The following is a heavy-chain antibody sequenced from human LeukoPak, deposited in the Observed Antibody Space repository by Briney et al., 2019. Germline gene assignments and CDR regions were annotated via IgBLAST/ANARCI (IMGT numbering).Heavy chain of an antibody. D-gene: IGHD3-3*01. CDR2: INPNSGGT. J-gene: IGHJ6*03. Sequence: ASVKVSCKASGYTFTGYYMHWVRQAPGQGLEWMGWINPNSGGTNYAQKFQGRVTMTRDTSISTAYMELSRLRSDDTAVYYCASRYDFWSGTLNYMDVWGKGTTVTVTS. CDR1: GYTFTGYY. V-gene: IGHV1-2*02. CDR3: ASRYDFWSGTLNYMDV.